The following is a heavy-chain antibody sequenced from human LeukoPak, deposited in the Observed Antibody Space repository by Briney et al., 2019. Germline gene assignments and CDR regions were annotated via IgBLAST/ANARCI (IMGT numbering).Heavy chain of an antibody. Sequence: SETLSLTCAVYGGSFGGYYWSWIRQPPGKGLEWIGEINHSGSTNYNPSLKSRVTISVDTSKNQFSLKLSSVTAADTAVYYCARTYYDFWSGYPRWFDPWGQGTLVTVSS. CDR1: GGSFGGYY. D-gene: IGHD3-3*01. J-gene: IGHJ5*02. CDR2: INHSGST. V-gene: IGHV4-34*01. CDR3: ARTYYDFWSGYPRWFDP.